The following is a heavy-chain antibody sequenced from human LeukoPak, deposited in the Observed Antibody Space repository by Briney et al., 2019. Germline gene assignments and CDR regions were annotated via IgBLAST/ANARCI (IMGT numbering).Heavy chain of an antibody. D-gene: IGHD2-15*01. Sequence: SETLSLTCTVSGGSVSSGSYYWSWIRQPPGKGLEWVGNIYYSGSTNYNPSLKSRGTISVDTSKNQFSLKLNSVTAADTAVYYCASLHCSGGSCYQDYWGQGTLVTVSS. CDR2: IYYSGST. CDR1: GGSVSSGSYY. CDR3: ASLHCSGGSCYQDY. J-gene: IGHJ4*02. V-gene: IGHV4-61*01.